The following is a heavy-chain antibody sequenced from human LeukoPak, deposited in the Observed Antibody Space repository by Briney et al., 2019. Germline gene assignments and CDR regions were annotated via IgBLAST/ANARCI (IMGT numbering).Heavy chain of an antibody. Sequence: KSSETLSLTCTVSGGSISSYYWSWIRQPPGKGLEWIGYIYYSGSTNYNPSLKSRVTMSVDTSKNQFSLKLSSVTAADTAVYYCARGPLLRVGEIFLDNWFDPWGQGTLVTVSS. CDR2: IYYSGST. J-gene: IGHJ5*02. V-gene: IGHV4-59*12. CDR3: ARGPLLRVGEIFLDNWFDP. CDR1: GGSISSYY. D-gene: IGHD2-15*01.